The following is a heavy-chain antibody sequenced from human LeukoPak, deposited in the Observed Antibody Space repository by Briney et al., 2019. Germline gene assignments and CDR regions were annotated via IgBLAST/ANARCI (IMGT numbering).Heavy chain of an antibody. CDR2: IKQDGSEK. J-gene: IGHJ4*02. V-gene: IGHV3-7*01. CDR3: ARDADDYGDYYRNDY. D-gene: IGHD4-17*01. Sequence: GGSLRLSCAASGFTFSSYWMSWVRQAPGKGLEWVANIKQDGSEKYYVDSVKGRFTISRDNAKNSLYLQMNSLRAEDTAVYYCARDADDYGDYYRNDYWGQGTLVTVSS. CDR1: GFTFSSYW.